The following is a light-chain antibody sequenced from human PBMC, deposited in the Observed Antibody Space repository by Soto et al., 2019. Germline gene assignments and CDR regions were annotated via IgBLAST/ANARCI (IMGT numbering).Light chain of an antibody. Sequence: QSALTQPASASGSPGQSITISCTGTSSDVESYDVVSWYQQQPGKAPKVMIYEVDKRPSGVSNRFSGSKSGNTASLTISGLQAEDEGDYYCCSYAGRSTYVFGTGTKVTVL. CDR3: CSYAGRSTYV. V-gene: IGLV2-23*02. J-gene: IGLJ1*01. CDR1: SSDVESYDV. CDR2: EVD.